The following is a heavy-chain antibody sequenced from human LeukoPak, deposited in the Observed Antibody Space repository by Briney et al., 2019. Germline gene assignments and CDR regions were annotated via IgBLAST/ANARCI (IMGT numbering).Heavy chain of an antibody. CDR2: IYPGYYYT. V-gene: IGHV5-51*01. Sequence: GEAPKIPCRGSGYSFTSYWIGWVRQMPGKGLEGVGIIYPGYYYTRYSPPFQGQVNLLPSKSISTGYLQWSSLKASDTAMYYCARSGYSSGWYSEFFWFDRCGEGRLVTVSS. D-gene: IGHD6-19*01. CDR1: GYSFTSYW. J-gene: IGHJ5*02. CDR3: ARSGYSSGWYSEFFWFDR.